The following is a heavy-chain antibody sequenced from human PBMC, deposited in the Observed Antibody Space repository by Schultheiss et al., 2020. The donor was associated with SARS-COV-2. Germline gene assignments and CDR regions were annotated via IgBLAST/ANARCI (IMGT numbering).Heavy chain of an antibody. J-gene: IGHJ4*02. CDR1: GFTFGDYS. CDR2: IREKGYGGPR. V-gene: IGHV3-49*04. CDR3: IHGSGWYPQ. Sequence: GGSLRLSCATSGFTFGDYSVTWVRQAPGKGLEWVGSIREKGYGGPREYAASVKGRFSISRDDSKSIAYLQMDSLKSEDTAVYYCIHGSGWYPQWGKGTLVTVSS. D-gene: IGHD6-19*01.